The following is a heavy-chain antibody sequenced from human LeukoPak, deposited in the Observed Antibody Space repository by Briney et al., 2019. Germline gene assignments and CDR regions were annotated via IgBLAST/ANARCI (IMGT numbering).Heavy chain of an antibody. CDR1: GYTFTGSY. V-gene: IGHV1-2*02. Sequence: ASVKVSCKASGYTFTGSYMHWVRQAPGQGLEWVGWINLNNGGTNHAQKFQGRVTMTSDTSIRTAYMELSSLRFDDTAVYYCARTTGGSGRWGDNWFDPWGQGTLVTISS. J-gene: IGHJ5*02. D-gene: IGHD3-10*01. CDR3: ARTTGGSGRWGDNWFDP. CDR2: INLNNGGT.